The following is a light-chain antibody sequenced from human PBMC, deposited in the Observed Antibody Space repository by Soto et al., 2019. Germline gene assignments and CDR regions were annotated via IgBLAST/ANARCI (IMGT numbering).Light chain of an antibody. Sequence: IVLTQSPGTLSLSPGERATLSCRASHSVTSYVAWYQQKPGQAPRLLIYGASNRATGIPDRFSGSGSGTDFTLTISRLEPEDFAVYYCQQYGSSGTFGQGTKVDIK. CDR3: QQYGSSGT. J-gene: IGKJ1*01. V-gene: IGKV3-20*01. CDR1: HSVTSY. CDR2: GAS.